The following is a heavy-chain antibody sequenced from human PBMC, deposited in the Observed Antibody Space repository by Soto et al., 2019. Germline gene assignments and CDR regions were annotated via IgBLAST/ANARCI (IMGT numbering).Heavy chain of an antibody. Sequence: SVKVSCKASGYTFSRYGIMWVRQAPGQGLEWMGWISAYNGNTNSAEKLRGRLTMTTDASTTTAYMELRRLRSDDTAIYYCARDQGFRVVINSNWFDPWGQGTLVTVSS. V-gene: IGHV1-18*01. CDR2: ISAYNGNT. CDR3: ARDQGFRVVINSNWFDP. J-gene: IGHJ5*02. D-gene: IGHD2-21*01. CDR1: GYTFSRYG.